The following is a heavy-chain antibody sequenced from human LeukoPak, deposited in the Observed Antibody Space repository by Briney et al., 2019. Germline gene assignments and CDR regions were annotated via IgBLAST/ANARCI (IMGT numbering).Heavy chain of an antibody. D-gene: IGHD6-13*01. J-gene: IGHJ4*02. CDR1: GYSISSGYY. CDR3: ARSPSSAAGAGVLFDY. CDR2: IYHSGST. V-gene: IGHV4-38-2*02. Sequence: SETLSLTCTVSGYSISSGYYWGWIRQPPGKGLEWIGSIYHSGSTYYNPSLKSRVTISVDTSKNQFSLKLSSVTAADTAVYYCARSPSSAAGAGVLFDYWGQGTLVTVSS.